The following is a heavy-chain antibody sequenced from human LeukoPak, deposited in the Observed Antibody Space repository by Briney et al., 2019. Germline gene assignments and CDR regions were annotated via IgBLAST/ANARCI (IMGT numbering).Heavy chain of an antibody. Sequence: PSETLSLTCTVSGVSISSYAWSWVRRPPGKGLEWIGHVYYAGITDYNPSLQSRVTISVDPSRNQLSLKLNSVTAADTAVYYCARQGYKSGWHPTFDFWGPGTQVIVSS. CDR3: ARQGYKSGWHPTFDF. V-gene: IGHV4-59*01. CDR2: VYYAGIT. J-gene: IGHJ4*02. CDR1: GVSISSYA. D-gene: IGHD6-19*01.